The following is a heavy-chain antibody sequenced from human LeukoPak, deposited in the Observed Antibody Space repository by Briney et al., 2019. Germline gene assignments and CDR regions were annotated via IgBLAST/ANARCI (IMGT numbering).Heavy chain of an antibody. D-gene: IGHD5-24*01. V-gene: IGHV1-2*06. J-gene: IGHJ4*02. CDR3: ASSGEGDGYK. CDR1: GYTFTGYY. Sequence: ASVKVSCKASGYTFTGYYMHWVRQAPGQGLEWMGRINPSSGGTNFAQKFQGRVTMTRDTSISTAYMGLSRLRSDDTAVYYCASSGEGDGYKWGQGTLVTVSS. CDR2: INPSSGGT.